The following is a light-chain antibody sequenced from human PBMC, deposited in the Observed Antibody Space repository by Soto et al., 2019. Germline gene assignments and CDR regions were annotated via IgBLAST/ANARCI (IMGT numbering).Light chain of an antibody. V-gene: IGKV1-5*01. Sequence: DIQMTQSPSTLSASVGDRVTITCRASQSISSWLAWYQQKPGKAPKLLIYDASSLESGGPSRFSGSGSGTEFTLTISSLQPDDFATYYCQQYNSYSASWTFGQGTKVDIK. J-gene: IGKJ1*01. CDR3: QQYNSYSASWT. CDR2: DAS. CDR1: QSISSW.